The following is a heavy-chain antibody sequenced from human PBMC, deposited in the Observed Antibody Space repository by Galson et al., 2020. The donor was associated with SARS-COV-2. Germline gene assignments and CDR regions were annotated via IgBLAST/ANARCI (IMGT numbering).Heavy chain of an antibody. D-gene: IGHD4-17*01. V-gene: IGHV4-34*01. J-gene: IGHJ4*02. CDR3: ARRDYGDSATFDY. CDR1: GGSFSNYY. Sequence: SETLSLTCAVYGGSFSNYYWSWIRQPPGKGLEWIGEINHSGSTNYNPSLKSRVTISVDTSKNQFSLKLSSVTAADTAVYYCARRDYGDSATFDYWGQGTLVTVSS. CDR2: INHSGST.